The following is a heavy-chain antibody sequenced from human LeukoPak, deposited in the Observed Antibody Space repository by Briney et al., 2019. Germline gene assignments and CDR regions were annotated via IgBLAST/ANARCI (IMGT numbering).Heavy chain of an antibody. Sequence: SETLSLTCTVSGGSISSSSYYWGWIRQPPGKGLEWIGSIHYSGSTYYNPSLKSRVTISVDTSKNQFSLKLSSVTAADTAVYYCARQGVSSGSYFEHYYYYYGMDVWGQGTTVTVSS. V-gene: IGHV4-39*01. CDR2: IHYSGST. D-gene: IGHD3-10*01. CDR1: GGSISSSSYY. J-gene: IGHJ6*02. CDR3: ARQGVSSGSYFEHYYYYYGMDV.